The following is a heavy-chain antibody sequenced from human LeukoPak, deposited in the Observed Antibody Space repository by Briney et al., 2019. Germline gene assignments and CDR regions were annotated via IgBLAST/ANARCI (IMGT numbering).Heavy chain of an antibody. Sequence: GGSLRLSCAVSGFTFDDYSMHWVRQPPGKGLEWVSLISGDSATTDYADSVKGRFTVPRDNRRNSLYLQMSSLRIEDTALYYCAKDGYYDSSGYSWGQGTLVTVSS. D-gene: IGHD3-22*01. CDR1: GFTFDDYS. CDR2: ISGDSATT. V-gene: IGHV3-43*02. CDR3: AKDGYYDSSGYS. J-gene: IGHJ4*02.